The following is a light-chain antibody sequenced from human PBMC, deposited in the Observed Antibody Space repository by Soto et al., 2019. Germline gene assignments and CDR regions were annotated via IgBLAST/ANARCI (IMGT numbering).Light chain of an antibody. CDR1: QSVNSNC. Sequence: EIVLTQSPGTLSLPTGERATLSCRASQSVNSNCLAWYHQKPGQAPRLLIYGASSRATGIPDRFSGSGSGTDFTLTISRLEPEDFAVYDCQQYGSSPLYTFGQGTKLEIK. CDR2: GAS. V-gene: IGKV3-20*01. J-gene: IGKJ2*01. CDR3: QQYGSSPLYT.